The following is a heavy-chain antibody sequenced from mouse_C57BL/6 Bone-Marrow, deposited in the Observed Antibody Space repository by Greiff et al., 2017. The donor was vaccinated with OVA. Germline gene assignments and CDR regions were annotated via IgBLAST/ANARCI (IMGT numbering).Heavy chain of an antibody. Sequence: QVQLQQPGAELVKPGASVKLSCKASGYTFTSYWMHWVKQRPGQGLEWIGMIHPNSGSTNYNEKFKSKATLTVDKSSRKASMQHSSLTSEDSAVYNCARYGGITYSYGSSYWYVDVWGTGTTVTVSS. CDR1: GYTFTSYW. J-gene: IGHJ1*03. V-gene: IGHV1-64*01. CDR2: IHPNSGST. D-gene: IGHD1-1*01. CDR3: ARYGGITYSYGSSYWYVDV.